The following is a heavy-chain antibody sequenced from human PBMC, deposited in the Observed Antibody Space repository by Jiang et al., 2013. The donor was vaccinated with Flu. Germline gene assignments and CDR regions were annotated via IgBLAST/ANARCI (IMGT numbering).Heavy chain of an antibody. Sequence: VQLLESGGGLVQPGGSLRLSCVASGFTFSSSWMTWVRQAPGKGLEWVANIKHDGSEDDYADSVKGRFTISRDNAKNSLFLQMSSLRAEDTAVYFCARSGITPWFGELLSTEYLQDWGQGTLVSVSS. CDR2: IKHDGSED. D-gene: IGHD3-10*01. CDR3: ARSGITPWFGELLSTEYLQD. CDR1: GFTFSSSW. V-gene: IGHV3-7*03. J-gene: IGHJ1*01.